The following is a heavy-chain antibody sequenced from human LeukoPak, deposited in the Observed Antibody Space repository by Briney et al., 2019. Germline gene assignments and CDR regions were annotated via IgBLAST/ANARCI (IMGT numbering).Heavy chain of an antibody. V-gene: IGHV5-10-1*01. CDR2: IDPSDSYT. J-gene: IGHJ3*02. D-gene: IGHD2-8*01. CDR1: GYSFTSYW. Sequence: GESLKISCKGSGYSFTSYWISWARQMPGKGLEWMGRIDPSDSYTNYSPSFQGHVTISADKSISTAYLQWSSLKASDTAMYYRARVDMAYAIWRAFDIWGQGTMVTVSS. CDR3: ARVDMAYAIWRAFDI.